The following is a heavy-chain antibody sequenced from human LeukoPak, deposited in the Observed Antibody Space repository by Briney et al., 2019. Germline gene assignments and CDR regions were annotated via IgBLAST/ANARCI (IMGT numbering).Heavy chain of an antibody. CDR3: WGGCSSTSCYPYYYYMDV. CDR2: IYSGGST. D-gene: IGHD2-2*01. Sequence: GGSLRLSCAASGFTVSSNYMSWVRQAPGKGLEWVSVIYSGGSTYYADSVKGRFTISRDNSKNTLYLQMNSLRAEDTAVYYCWGGCSSTSCYPYYYYMDVWGKGTTVTVSS. CDR1: GFTVSSNY. J-gene: IGHJ6*03. V-gene: IGHV3-66*01.